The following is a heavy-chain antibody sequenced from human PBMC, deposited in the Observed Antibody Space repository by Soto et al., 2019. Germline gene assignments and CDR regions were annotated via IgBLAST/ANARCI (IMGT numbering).Heavy chain of an antibody. CDR3: VKDAYGDYGRWFDP. V-gene: IGHV3-23*01. Sequence: EVQLLESGGGLVQPGGSLRLSCAASGFTFSSYTMSWVRQATGTGLEWVSAISGSGGSTYYADSVQCRFPISRDTSTDTLYLHMTSLRAEDTAVYYCVKDAYGDYGRWFDPWGQGTRVTVAS. CDR1: GFTFSSYT. D-gene: IGHD4-17*01. CDR2: ISGSGGST. J-gene: IGHJ5*02.